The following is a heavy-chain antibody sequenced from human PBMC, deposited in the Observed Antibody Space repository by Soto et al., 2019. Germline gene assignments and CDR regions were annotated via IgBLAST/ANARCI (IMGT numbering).Heavy chain of an antibody. CDR1: WINVSSNF. Sequence: GGSLRLSCEASWINVSSNFMSWVRQAPGKGLEWVSVIYRGGSTNYADSVKGRFTISRDNSKNTLYLQMNSLRVEDTAVYYCATDKTHYYYYYGMDVWGQGTTVTVSS. CDR3: ATDKTHYYYYYGMDV. J-gene: IGHJ6*02. V-gene: IGHV3-53*01. CDR2: IYRGGST.